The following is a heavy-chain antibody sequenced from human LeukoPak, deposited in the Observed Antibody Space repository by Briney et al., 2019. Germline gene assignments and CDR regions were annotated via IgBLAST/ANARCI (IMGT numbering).Heavy chain of an antibody. CDR1: GGSISSSNW. CDR2: IYYSGST. D-gene: IGHD6-19*01. CDR3: ARASSGWGFY. V-gene: IGHV4-4*02. Sequence: SETLSLTCAVSGGSISSSNWWSWVRQPPGKGLEWIGSIYYSGSTYYNPSLKSRVTISVDTSKNQFSLKLSSVSAADTAVYYCARASSGWGFYWGQGTLVTVSS. J-gene: IGHJ4*02.